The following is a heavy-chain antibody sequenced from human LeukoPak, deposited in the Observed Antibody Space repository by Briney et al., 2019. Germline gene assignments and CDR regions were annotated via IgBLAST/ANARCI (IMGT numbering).Heavy chain of an antibody. CDR3: ARLDSGSYSFDY. CDR1: GYTFTGYY. Sequence: ASVKVSCKASGYTFTGYYMHWGRQAPGQGLEWMGWINPNSGGTNYAQKFQGRVTMTRDTSISTAYMELSRLRSDDTAVYYCARLDSGSYSFDYWGQGTLVTVSS. D-gene: IGHD1-26*01. CDR2: INPNSGGT. J-gene: IGHJ4*02. V-gene: IGHV1-2*02.